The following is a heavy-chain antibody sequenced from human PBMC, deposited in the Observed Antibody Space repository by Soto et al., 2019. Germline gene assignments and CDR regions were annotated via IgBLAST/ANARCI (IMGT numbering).Heavy chain of an antibody. D-gene: IGHD2-21*01. CDR3: ATSIVVVIAADY. CDR2: INAGNGNT. V-gene: IGHV1-3*01. Sequence: QVQLVQSGAEVKKPGASVKVSCKASGYTFTSYAMHWVRQAPGQRLEWMGWINAGNGNTKYSQTFQGRVTITRDTSALTSYMELSSLSSADTAVYYCATSIVVVIAADYWGQGTLVTVSS. J-gene: IGHJ4*02. CDR1: GYTFTSYA.